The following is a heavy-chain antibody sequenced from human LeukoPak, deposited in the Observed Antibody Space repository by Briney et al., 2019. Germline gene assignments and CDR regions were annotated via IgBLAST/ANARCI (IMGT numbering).Heavy chain of an antibody. CDR2: INPNSGGT. D-gene: IGHD6-13*01. Sequence: GASVKVSCKASGYTVTGYYMHWVRQAPGQGLEWMGWINPNSGGTNYAQKFQGRVTMTRDTSISTAYMELSRLRSDDTAVYYCARAAAGTGFDAFDIWGQGTMVTVSS. CDR1: GYTVTGYY. CDR3: ARAAAGTGFDAFDI. V-gene: IGHV1-2*02. J-gene: IGHJ3*02.